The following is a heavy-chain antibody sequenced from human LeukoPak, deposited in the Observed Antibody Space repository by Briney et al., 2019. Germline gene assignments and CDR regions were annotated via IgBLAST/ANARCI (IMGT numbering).Heavy chain of an antibody. J-gene: IGHJ1*01. Sequence: GGSVKVSCKASGYTFTTYSLAWVRQAPGQGLEWMGWISVNNGGTNYAQSFQDRVTLTRDKSTNTAYLELRSLRSDDAAIIYCATATQPRGYFLHWGQGTLVTVSS. CDR2: ISVNNGGT. CDR3: ATATQPRGYFLH. CDR1: GYTFTTYS. D-gene: IGHD2-2*01. V-gene: IGHV1-18*01.